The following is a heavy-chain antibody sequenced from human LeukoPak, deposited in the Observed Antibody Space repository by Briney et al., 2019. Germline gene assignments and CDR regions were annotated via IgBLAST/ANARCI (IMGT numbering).Heavy chain of an antibody. V-gene: IGHV3-53*01. CDR2: IYSGGST. D-gene: IGHD2-21*02. CDR3: VRDSRNCGGDCYAFDI. J-gene: IGHJ3*02. Sequence: GGSLRLSCAASGFIVSSNYMSWVRQAPGKGLEWVSVIYSGGSTKHADSVKGRLTISRDNSKNTLYLQMNSLRAEDTAVYYCVRDSRNCGGDCYAFDIWGQGTMVSVSS. CDR1: GFIVSSNY.